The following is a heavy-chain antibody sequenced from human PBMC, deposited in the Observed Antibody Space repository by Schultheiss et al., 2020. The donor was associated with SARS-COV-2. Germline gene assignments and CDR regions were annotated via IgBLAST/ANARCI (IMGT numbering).Heavy chain of an antibody. Sequence: SETLSLTCTVSGGSISSSSYYWSWIRQPPGKGLEWIGYIYYSGSTYYNPSLKSRVTISVDTSKNQFSLKLSSVTAADTAVYYCARLRWELLGRKYFQHWGQGTLVTVSS. V-gene: IGHV4-39*01. CDR3: ARLRWELLGRKYFQH. CDR1: GGSISSSSYY. J-gene: IGHJ1*01. D-gene: IGHD1-26*01. CDR2: IYYSGST.